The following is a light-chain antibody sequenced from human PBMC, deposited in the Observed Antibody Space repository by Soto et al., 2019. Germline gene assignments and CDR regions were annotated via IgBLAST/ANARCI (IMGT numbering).Light chain of an antibody. CDR1: SSDVGGSNY. Sequence: QSALTQPASVSGSPGQSITISCTGTSSDVGGSNYVSWYQQHPGKAPKLIIFDVSHRHSGFSNRFSGSKSGNTASLTISGLQAEDEADDYCSSYTSSSTYVFGTGTKVTVL. V-gene: IGLV2-14*03. CDR3: SSYTSSSTYV. CDR2: DVS. J-gene: IGLJ1*01.